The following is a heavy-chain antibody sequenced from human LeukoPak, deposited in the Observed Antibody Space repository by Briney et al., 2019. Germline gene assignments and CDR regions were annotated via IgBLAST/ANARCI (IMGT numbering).Heavy chain of an antibody. CDR1: GGSISGYY. Sequence: PSETLSLTCTVSGGSISGYYWSWIRQPPGKGLECIGYIYYTGGTNYNPSLNSRVTISLDTSKNQFSLKLSSVTAADTAVYYCARDLYSSSFGYFDYWGQGTLVTVSS. CDR2: IYYTGGT. CDR3: ARDLYSSSFGYFDY. J-gene: IGHJ4*02. D-gene: IGHD6-13*01. V-gene: IGHV4-59*01.